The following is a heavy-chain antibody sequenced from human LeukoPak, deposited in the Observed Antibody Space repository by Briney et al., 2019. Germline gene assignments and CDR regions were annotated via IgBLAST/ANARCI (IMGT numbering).Heavy chain of an antibody. V-gene: IGHV4-59*01. CDR1: GGSISSYY. CDR3: ARGSGWYAY. Sequence: ASETLSLTCTVSGGSISSYYWSWIRQPPGKGLEWIGYIYYSGSTNYNPSLKSRVTISVDTPKNQFSLRLRSVTAADTAVYYCARGSGWYAYWGQGTLVTVSS. D-gene: IGHD6-19*01. CDR2: IYYSGST. J-gene: IGHJ4*02.